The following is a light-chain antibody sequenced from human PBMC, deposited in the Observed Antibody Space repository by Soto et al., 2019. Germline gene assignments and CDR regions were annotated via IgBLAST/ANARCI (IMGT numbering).Light chain of an antibody. Sequence: QAVVTQPPSVSAAPGQKVTISCSGSSSNIGNNYVSWYQQLPGTAPKLLIYDNDERPSGIPDRFSGSKSGTSATLGITGLQTGDEADYYCGTWDSSLSAEVFGGGTKVTVL. CDR3: GTWDSSLSAEV. CDR2: DND. CDR1: SSNIGNNY. J-gene: IGLJ2*01. V-gene: IGLV1-51*01.